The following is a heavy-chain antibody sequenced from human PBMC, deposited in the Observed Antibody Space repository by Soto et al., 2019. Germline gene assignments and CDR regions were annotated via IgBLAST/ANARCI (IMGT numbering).Heavy chain of an antibody. J-gene: IGHJ6*02. CDR1: GYTFSDYY. D-gene: IGHD6-6*01. V-gene: IGHV1-2*02. CDR3: ARDARVMSSSSSPHYYGMDI. Sequence: ASVKVSCKASGYTFSDYYMHWVRQAPGQGLEWMGWINPKTGGKNYAQKFQGRVAVTRDTSISTTYMELSGLRSDDTAVYFCARDARVMSSSSSPHYYGMDIWGQGTTVPVSS. CDR2: INPKTGGK.